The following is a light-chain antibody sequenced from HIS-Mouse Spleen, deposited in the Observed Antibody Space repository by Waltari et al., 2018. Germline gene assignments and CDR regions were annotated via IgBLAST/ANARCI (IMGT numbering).Light chain of an antibody. CDR2: EVS. V-gene: IGLV2-14*01. Sequence: QSALTQPASVSGSPGQSITISCPGTSSDVGGYNHVSWYQQHPGKAPKLMIYEVSNRPSGVSNRFSGSKSGNTASLTISGLQAEDEADYYCSSYTSSSTVFGGGTKLTVL. J-gene: IGLJ2*01. CDR3: SSYTSSSTV. CDR1: SSDVGGYNH.